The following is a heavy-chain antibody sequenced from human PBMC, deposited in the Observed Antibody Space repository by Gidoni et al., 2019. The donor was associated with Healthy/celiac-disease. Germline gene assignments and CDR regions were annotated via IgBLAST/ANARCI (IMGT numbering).Heavy chain of an antibody. Sequence: EVQLVESGGGLVQPGGSLRLSCAASGFTFSSYWRSWVRQAPGKGLEWVANIKQDGSEKYYVDSVKGRFTISRDNAKNSLYLQMNSLRAEDTAVYYCARVPSPWGQGTLVTVSS. J-gene: IGHJ5*02. CDR2: IKQDGSEK. V-gene: IGHV3-7*01. CDR1: GFTFSSYW. CDR3: ARVPSP.